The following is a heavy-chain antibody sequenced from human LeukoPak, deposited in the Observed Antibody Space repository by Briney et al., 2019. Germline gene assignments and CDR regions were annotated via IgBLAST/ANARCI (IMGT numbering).Heavy chain of an antibody. J-gene: IGHJ5*02. Sequence: GAPVKVSCKASGYTFTAYYMHWVRQAPGQGLEWMGWINPNSGGTNYAQNFQDRVTMTRDTSISTAYMELSRLRSDDTAVYFCARVKYNNNWSWFDPWGQGTQVTVSS. CDR2: INPNSGGT. CDR3: ARVKYNNNWSWFDP. CDR1: GYTFTAYY. V-gene: IGHV1-2*02. D-gene: IGHD1-1*01.